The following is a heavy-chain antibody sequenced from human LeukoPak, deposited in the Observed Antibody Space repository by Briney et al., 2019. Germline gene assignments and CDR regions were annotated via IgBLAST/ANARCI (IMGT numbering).Heavy chain of an antibody. J-gene: IGHJ4*02. CDR2: INPNSGGT. CDR3: ARVRVGATKSFDY. D-gene: IGHD1-26*01. V-gene: IGHV1-2*02. Sequence: ASVKVSCKASGYTFTGYYMHWVRQAPGQGLEWMGWINPNSGGTNYAQKFQGRATMTRDTSISTAYMELSRLRSDDTAVYYCARVRVGATKSFDYWGQGTLVTVSS. CDR1: GYTFTGYY.